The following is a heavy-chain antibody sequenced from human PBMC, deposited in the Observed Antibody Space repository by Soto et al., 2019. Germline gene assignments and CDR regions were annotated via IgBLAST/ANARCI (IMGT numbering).Heavy chain of an antibody. J-gene: IGHJ5*02. D-gene: IGHD6-13*01. V-gene: IGHV4-31*03. CDR1: GDSISNGYYY. CDR2: IYYSGSA. CDR3: ARAQLVRASWERFAP. Sequence: TLRLTCSVSGDSISNGYYYWSLIRQHPGKGLEWIGYIYYSGSAYYNPSFKSRATISVDTSENQFSLKLTSVTAADTAMYYCARAQLVRASWERFAPWCRGTLV.